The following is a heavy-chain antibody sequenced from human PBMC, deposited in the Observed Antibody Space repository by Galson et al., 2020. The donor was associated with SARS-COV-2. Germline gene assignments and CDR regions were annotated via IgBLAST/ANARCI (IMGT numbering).Heavy chain of an antibody. D-gene: IGHD6-13*01. CDR2: ISAYNGNT. J-gene: IGHJ6*02. Sequence: ASVKVSCKASGYTFTSYGISWVRQAPGQGLEWMGWISAYNGNTNYAQKLQGRVTMTTDTSTSTAYMELRSLRSDDTAVYYCARDLESRALYSSSWRTLYYYYYGMDVWGQGTTVTVSS. CDR3: ARDLESRALYSSSWRTLYYYYYGMDV. CDR1: GYTFTSYG. V-gene: IGHV1-18*01.